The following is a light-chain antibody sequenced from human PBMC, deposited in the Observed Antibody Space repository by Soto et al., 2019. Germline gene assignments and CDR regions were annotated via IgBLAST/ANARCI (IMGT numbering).Light chain of an antibody. CDR2: AVS. CDR3: SSYTSSSTLL. V-gene: IGLV2-14*01. CDR1: SSDVGGYNY. J-gene: IGLJ2*01. Sequence: QSALTQSRSASGSPGQSVTISCTGTSSDVGGYNYVSWYQQHPGKAPKLMIYAVSNRPSGVSNRFSGSKSGNTASLTISGLQAEDEADYYCSSYTSSSTLLFGGGTKLTVL.